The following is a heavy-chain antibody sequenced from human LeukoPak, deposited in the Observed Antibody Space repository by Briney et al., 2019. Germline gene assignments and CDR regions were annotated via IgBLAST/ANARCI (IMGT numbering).Heavy chain of an antibody. D-gene: IGHD5-18*01. CDR2: ISAYNGNT. J-gene: IGHJ4*02. CDR1: GYTFTSYG. Sequence: ASVKVSCKASGYTFTSYGISWVRQAPGQGLEWMGWISAYNGNTNYAQKLQGRVTMTTDTSTGTTYMELRSLRSDDTAVYYCARGRPKGTAMADFDYWGQGTLVTVSS. CDR3: ARGRPKGTAMADFDY. V-gene: IGHV1-18*01.